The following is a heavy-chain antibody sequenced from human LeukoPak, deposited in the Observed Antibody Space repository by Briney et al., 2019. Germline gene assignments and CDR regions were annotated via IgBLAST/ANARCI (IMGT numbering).Heavy chain of an antibody. Sequence: SETLSLTCAVYGESFTGYYWSRIRQTPGEGLEWIGEINHSGTTNYNPSLKSRVTISVDTSKNQFSLKLSSMTAADTAVYYCARKEGRSEYQPSFDSWGQGTLVTVSS. V-gene: IGHV4-34*01. CDR1: GESFTGYY. CDR3: ARKEGRSEYQPSFDS. CDR2: INHSGTT. J-gene: IGHJ4*02. D-gene: IGHD2-2*01.